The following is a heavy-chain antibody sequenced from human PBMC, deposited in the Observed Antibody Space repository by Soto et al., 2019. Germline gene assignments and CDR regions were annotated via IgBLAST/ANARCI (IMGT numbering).Heavy chain of an antibody. CDR1: GGTFGSHT. Sequence: QVQLVQSGAEVKKPGSSVRVSCKVSGGTFGSHTFTWVRQAPGQGLEWVGEIIPVCNAANYAQRFQDRVTMTEDRSATTVHLELSRLTSADTATYYCARIETMGYHNTRGADLDFLGQGTLVIVSS. V-gene: IGHV1-69*06. CDR2: IIPVCNAA. J-gene: IGHJ4*02. CDR3: ARIETMGYHNTRGADLDF. D-gene: IGHD3-10*01.